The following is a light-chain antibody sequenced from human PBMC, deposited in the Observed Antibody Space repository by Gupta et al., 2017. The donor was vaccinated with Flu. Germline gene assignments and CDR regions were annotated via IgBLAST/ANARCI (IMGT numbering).Light chain of an antibody. Sequence: EIVLTQSPGTLSLSPGERATLSCRASHSVSTRYLAWYQQKPGQAPRLLIYGASNRATGIPERFSGSGSGTDFTLTISRLEPEDFAVYYCQQYDSSVFTFGPGTKVDMK. CDR3: QQYDSSVFT. J-gene: IGKJ3*01. CDR1: HSVSTRY. V-gene: IGKV3-20*01. CDR2: GAS.